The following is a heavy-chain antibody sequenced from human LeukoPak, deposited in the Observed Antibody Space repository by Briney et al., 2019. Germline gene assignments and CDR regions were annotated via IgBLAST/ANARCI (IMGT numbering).Heavy chain of an antibody. V-gene: IGHV1-2*02. J-gene: IGHJ5*02. Sequence: ASVKVSCKASGYTFTGYYMHWVRQAPGQGLEWMGWINPNSGGTNYAQKFQGRVTMTRGTSISTAYMELSRLRSDDTAVYYCASVPDYYDSSGYYLPWFDPWGQGTLVTVSS. CDR1: GYTFTGYY. D-gene: IGHD3-22*01. CDR3: ASVPDYYDSSGYYLPWFDP. CDR2: INPNSGGT.